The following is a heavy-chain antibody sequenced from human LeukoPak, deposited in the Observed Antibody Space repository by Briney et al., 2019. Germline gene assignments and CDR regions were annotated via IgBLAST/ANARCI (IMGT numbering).Heavy chain of an antibody. CDR3: ARTYYDILTGYNPYFDY. Sequence: GGCLRLACAASGFTFSNYGMNWVRQAPGKGLEWVSSITASSTAIYSADSVKGRFTIPRDNAKNFLYLQMNSLRAEDTAVYYCARTYYDILTGYNPYFDYWGQGILVTVSS. CDR2: ITASSTAI. V-gene: IGHV3-21*01. J-gene: IGHJ4*02. CDR1: GFTFSNYG. D-gene: IGHD3-9*01.